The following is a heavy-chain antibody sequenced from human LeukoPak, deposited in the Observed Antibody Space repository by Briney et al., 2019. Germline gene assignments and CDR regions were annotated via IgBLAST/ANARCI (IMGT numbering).Heavy chain of an antibody. CDR3: VGDYGGSSNY. D-gene: IGHD4-23*01. Sequence: GGSLRLSCAASGFTFSNYDMHWVRQNPGGGLEWVSVIGRSGDTYYPTTVKGRFTISRDNAKNSLYLQMNSLRAEDTAVYYCVGDYGGSSNYWGQGTLVTVSS. J-gene: IGHJ4*02. CDR2: IGRSGDT. V-gene: IGHV3-13*01. CDR1: GFTFSNYD.